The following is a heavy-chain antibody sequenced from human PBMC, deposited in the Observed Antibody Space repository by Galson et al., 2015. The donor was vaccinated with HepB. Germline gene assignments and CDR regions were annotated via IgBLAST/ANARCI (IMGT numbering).Heavy chain of an antibody. Sequence: QSGAEVKKPGESLRISCKGSGYSFTSYWISWVRQMPGKGLEWMGRIDPSDSYTNYSPSFQGHVTISADKSISTAYLQWSSLKASDTAMYYCARQGAKDWGYSSSWYFGYAFDIWGQGTMVTVSS. CDR3: ARQGAKDWGYSSSWYFGYAFDI. D-gene: IGHD6-13*01. CDR1: GYSFTSYW. CDR2: IDPSDSYT. J-gene: IGHJ3*02. V-gene: IGHV5-10-1*01.